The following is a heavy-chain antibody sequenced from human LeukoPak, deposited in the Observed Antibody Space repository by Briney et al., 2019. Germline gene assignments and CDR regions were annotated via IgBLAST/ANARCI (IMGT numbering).Heavy chain of an antibody. CDR1: GYTLTELS. J-gene: IGHJ4*02. CDR3: ARDLNYDSSGYYYFDY. D-gene: IGHD3-22*01. CDR2: FDPEDGET. Sequence: ASVKVSCKVSGYTLTELSMHWVRQAPGKGLEWMGGFDPEDGETIYAQKFQGRVTMTEDTSTDTAYMELSSLRSEDTAVYYCARDLNYDSSGYYYFDYWGQGTLVTVSS. V-gene: IGHV1-24*01.